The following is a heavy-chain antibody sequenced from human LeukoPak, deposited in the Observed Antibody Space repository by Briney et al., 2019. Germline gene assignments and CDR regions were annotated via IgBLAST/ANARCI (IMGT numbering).Heavy chain of an antibody. Sequence: ASVKVSCKAHGNTFTGYHIHWVRQAPGQGLELMGWINPNSGGTNYAEKFQGRVTMTRDTSNSTASMELTRMRSDDTAVYYCARGSLIVVGDFDYWGQGTLVTVSS. CDR2: INPNSGGT. D-gene: IGHD1-26*01. V-gene: IGHV1-2*02. CDR1: GNTFTGYH. CDR3: ARGSLIVVGDFDY. J-gene: IGHJ4*02.